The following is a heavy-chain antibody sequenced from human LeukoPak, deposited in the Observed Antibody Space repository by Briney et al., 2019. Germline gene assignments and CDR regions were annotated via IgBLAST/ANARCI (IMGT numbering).Heavy chain of an antibody. CDR1: GFTFSSYW. J-gene: IGHJ4*02. V-gene: IGHV3-74*01. Sequence: GGSLRLSCAASGFTFSSYWMPWVRHAPGKGLVWVSRINSDGSSTSYADSVKGRFTISRDNAKNTLFLQMNSLRAEDTAVYYCARAVWYSSGWTDYWGQGTLVTVSS. CDR2: INSDGSST. D-gene: IGHD6-19*01. CDR3: ARAVWYSSGWTDY.